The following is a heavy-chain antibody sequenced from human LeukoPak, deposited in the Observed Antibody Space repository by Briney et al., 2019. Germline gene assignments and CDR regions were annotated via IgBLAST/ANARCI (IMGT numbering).Heavy chain of an antibody. Sequence: GGSLRLSCAASGFTFSDYYMSWIRQAPGKGLEWVSYISSSGSTLNYADSVKGRFTISRDNAKNSLYLQMNSLRAEDTAVYYCARDWKDYYDSSNRGFDYWGQGTLVTVSS. CDR2: ISSSGSTL. CDR1: GFTFSDYY. D-gene: IGHD3-22*01. J-gene: IGHJ4*02. V-gene: IGHV3-11*04. CDR3: ARDWKDYYDSSNRGFDY.